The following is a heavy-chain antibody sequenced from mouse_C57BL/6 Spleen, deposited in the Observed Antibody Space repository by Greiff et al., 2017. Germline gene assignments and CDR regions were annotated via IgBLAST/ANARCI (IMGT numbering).Heavy chain of an antibody. CDR2: ISSGGSYT. V-gene: IGHV5-6*01. J-gene: IGHJ1*03. D-gene: IGHD1-1*01. CDR3: ARQDYDGSSYWYFDV. Sequence: EVKVVESGGDLVKPGGSLKLSCAASGFTFSSYGMSWVRQPPDKRLEWVATISSGGSYTYSPDSVKGRVTISRDNDKHNLYLQMSSLKSEDTAMYYCARQDYDGSSYWYFDVWGTGTTVTVSS. CDR1: GFTFSSYG.